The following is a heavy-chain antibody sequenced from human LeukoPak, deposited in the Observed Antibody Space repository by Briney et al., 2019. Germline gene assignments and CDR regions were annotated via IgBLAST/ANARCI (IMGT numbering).Heavy chain of an antibody. CDR3: ARGFRMVRGVISGSPDY. Sequence: KPSETLSLTCAVSGYSISSGYYWSWIRQPPGKGLEWIGEINHSGSTNYNPSLKSRVTISVDTSKNQFSLKLSSVTAADTAVYYCARGFRMVRGVISGSPDYWGQGTLVTVSS. D-gene: IGHD3-10*01. CDR1: GYSISSGYY. V-gene: IGHV4-34*01. CDR2: INHSGST. J-gene: IGHJ4*02.